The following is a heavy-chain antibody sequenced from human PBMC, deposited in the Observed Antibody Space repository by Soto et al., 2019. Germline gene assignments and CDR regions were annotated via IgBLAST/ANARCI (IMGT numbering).Heavy chain of an antibody. V-gene: IGHV3-23*01. CDR2: ITARGGST. CDR1: ASTSTSNA. Sequence: GGSPRLSPASSASTSTSNAMSRVRHAPGNGQEWDSAITARGGSTYYADSVKDRFTTSRDNPKNTLYPQTNRLRPEHTAVYYCAGLWDLSDDYGMEVWGQGTTVDV. CDR3: AGLWDLSDDYGMEV. J-gene: IGHJ6*01. D-gene: IGHD1-26*01.